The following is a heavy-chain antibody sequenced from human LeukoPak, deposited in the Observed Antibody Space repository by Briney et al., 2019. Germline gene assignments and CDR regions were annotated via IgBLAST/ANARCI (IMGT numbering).Heavy chain of an antibody. V-gene: IGHV3-21*01. CDR1: GFTFSSYS. CDR2: ISSSSSYI. J-gene: IGHJ6*03. CDR3: ARDQGSSWSDDYYYYMDV. Sequence: PGGSLRLSCAASGFTFSSYSMNWVRQAPGKGLEWVSSISSSSSYIYYADSVKGRFTISRDNAKNSLYLQMNSLRAEDTAVYYCARDQGSSWSDDYYYYMDVWGKGTTVTVS. D-gene: IGHD6-13*01.